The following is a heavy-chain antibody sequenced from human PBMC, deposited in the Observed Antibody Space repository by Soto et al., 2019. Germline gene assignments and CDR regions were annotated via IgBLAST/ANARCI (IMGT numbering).Heavy chain of an antibody. J-gene: IGHJ4*02. V-gene: IGHV1-69*05. CDR2: IIPIFGTA. Sequence: KPPPASVKVSCKASGGTFSSYAISWVRQAPGQGLEWMGGIIPIFGTANYAQKFQXXXXMXRDTSTSTVYMELSSLRSEDTAVYYCARDRERFLEWPSGYFDYWGQGTLVTVSS. D-gene: IGHD3-3*01. CDR1: GGTFSSYA. CDR3: ARDRERFLEWPSGYFDY.